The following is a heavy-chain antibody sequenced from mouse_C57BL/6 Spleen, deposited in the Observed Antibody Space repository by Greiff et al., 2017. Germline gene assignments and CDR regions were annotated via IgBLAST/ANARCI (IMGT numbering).Heavy chain of an antibody. Sequence: QVQLQQSGAELARPGASVKLSCKASGYTFTSYGISWVKQRTGQGLEWIGEIYPRSGNTYYNEKFKGKATLTADKSSSTAYMELRSLTSEDSAVYFCARIDYYGSRLYYFDYWGQGTTLTVSS. J-gene: IGHJ2*01. D-gene: IGHD1-1*01. CDR1: GYTFTSYG. CDR2: IYPRSGNT. V-gene: IGHV1-81*01. CDR3: ARIDYYGSRLYYFDY.